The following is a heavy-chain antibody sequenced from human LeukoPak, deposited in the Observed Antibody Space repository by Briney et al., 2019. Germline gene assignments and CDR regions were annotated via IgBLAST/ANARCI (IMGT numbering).Heavy chain of an antibody. CDR3: AKDKGIITMIVVVIYGFGY. V-gene: IGHV3-30*18. CDR2: ISYDGSNK. D-gene: IGHD3-22*01. Sequence: WGSLRLSCAGSGFTFSSYGMHWVRQAPGKGLEGGAGISYDGSNKYYADSVRGRFTSSRDNSKNTLYMQMNSLRAEDTAVYYCAKDKGIITMIVVVIYGFGYWGPGTLVTVSS. J-gene: IGHJ4*02. CDR1: GFTFSSYG.